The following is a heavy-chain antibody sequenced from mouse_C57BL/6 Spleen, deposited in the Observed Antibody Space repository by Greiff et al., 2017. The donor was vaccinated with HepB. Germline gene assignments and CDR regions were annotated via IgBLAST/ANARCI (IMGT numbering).Heavy chain of an antibody. Sequence: EVKVVESGGGLVKPGGSLKLSCAASGFTFSDYGMHWVRQAPEKGLEWVAYISSGSSTIYYADTVKGRFTISRDNAKNTLFLQMTSLRSEDTAMYYCARPPDGYYEGYAMDYWGQGTSVTVSS. CDR1: GFTFSDYG. J-gene: IGHJ4*01. CDR2: ISSGSSTI. D-gene: IGHD2-3*01. V-gene: IGHV5-17*01. CDR3: ARPPDGYYEGYAMDY.